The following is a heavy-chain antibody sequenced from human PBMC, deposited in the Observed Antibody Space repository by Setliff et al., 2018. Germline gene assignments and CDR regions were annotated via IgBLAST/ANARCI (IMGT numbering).Heavy chain of an antibody. Sequence: PGGSLRLSCAASGYTSSSYAMTWVRQAPGKGLEWVSIISWNSGSIGYADSVKGRFTISRDNAKNSLYLQMNSLRAEDMALYYCAKAMRGGIAAAGAFDYWGQGTLVTVSS. J-gene: IGHJ4*02. V-gene: IGHV3-9*02. CDR3: AKAMRGGIAAAGAFDY. CDR1: GYTSSSYA. D-gene: IGHD6-13*01. CDR2: ISWNSGSI.